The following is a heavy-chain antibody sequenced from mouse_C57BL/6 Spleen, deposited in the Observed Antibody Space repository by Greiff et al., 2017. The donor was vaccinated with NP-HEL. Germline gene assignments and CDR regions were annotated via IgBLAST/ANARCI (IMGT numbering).Heavy chain of an antibody. Sequence: QVQLQQSGPELVKPGASVKISCKASGYAFSSSWMNWVKQRPGKGLEWIGRIYPGDGDTNYNGKFKGKATLTADKSSSTAYMQLSSLTSEDSAVYFCARSESNSYAMDYWGQGTSVTVSS. V-gene: IGHV1-82*01. D-gene: IGHD2-5*01. J-gene: IGHJ4*01. CDR1: GYAFSSSW. CDR3: ARSESNSYAMDY. CDR2: IYPGDGDT.